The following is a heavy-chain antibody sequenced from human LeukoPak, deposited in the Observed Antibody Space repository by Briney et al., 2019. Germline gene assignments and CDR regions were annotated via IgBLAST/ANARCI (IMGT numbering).Heavy chain of an antibody. V-gene: IGHV3-21*01. CDR3: ARQEWELLGESHFDY. J-gene: IGHJ4*02. Sequence: AGGSLRLSCAASGFTFSSYSMNWVRQAPGKGLEWVSSISSSSSYIYYADSVKGRFTISRDNAKNSLYLQMNSLRAEDTAVYYCARQEWELLGESHFDYWGQGTLVTVSS. CDR1: GFTFSSYS. D-gene: IGHD1-26*01. CDR2: ISSSSSYI.